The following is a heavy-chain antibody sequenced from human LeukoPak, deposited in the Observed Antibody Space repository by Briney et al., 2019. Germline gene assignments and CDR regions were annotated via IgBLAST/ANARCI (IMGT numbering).Heavy chain of an antibody. J-gene: IGHJ6*02. V-gene: IGHV1-18*01. CDR2: ISAYNGNT. Sequence: VASVKVSCKASGYTFTSYGISRVRQAPGQGLEWMGWISAYNGNTNYAQKLQGRVTMTTDTSTSTAYMELRSLRSDDTAVYYCAREAFSGKLRYFDWSDVSYGMDVWGQGTTVTVSS. D-gene: IGHD3-9*01. CDR3: AREAFSGKLRYFDWSDVSYGMDV. CDR1: GYTFTSYG.